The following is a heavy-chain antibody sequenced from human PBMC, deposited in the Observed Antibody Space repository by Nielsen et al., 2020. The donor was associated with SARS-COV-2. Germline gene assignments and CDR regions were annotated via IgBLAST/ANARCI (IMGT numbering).Heavy chain of an antibody. J-gene: IGHJ4*02. V-gene: IGHV1-24*01. CDR1: GFTLTELS. Sequence: ASVKVSCKVSGFTLTELSMHWVRQAPGKGFEWMGGFDPEDGETIYAQKFQGRVTMTRDTSTSTVYMELSSLRSEDTAVYYCARDLEVVTAISDYWGQGTLVTVSS. D-gene: IGHD2-21*02. CDR2: FDPEDGET. CDR3: ARDLEVVTAISDY.